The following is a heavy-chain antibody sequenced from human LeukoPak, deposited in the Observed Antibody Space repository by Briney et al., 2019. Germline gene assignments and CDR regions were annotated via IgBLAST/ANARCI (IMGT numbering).Heavy chain of an antibody. Sequence: ASVKVSCKASGYTFTGYYMHWVRQAPGQGLEWMGRNNPNSGGTNYAQKFQGRVTMTRDTSISTAYMELSRLRSDDTAVYYCARGAYCTSTSCPEGFDYWGQGTLVTVSS. D-gene: IGHD2-2*01. V-gene: IGHV1-2*06. J-gene: IGHJ4*02. CDR2: NNPNSGGT. CDR1: GYTFTGYY. CDR3: ARGAYCTSTSCPEGFDY.